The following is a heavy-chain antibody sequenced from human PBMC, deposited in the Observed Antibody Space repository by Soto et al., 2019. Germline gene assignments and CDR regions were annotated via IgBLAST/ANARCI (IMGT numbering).Heavy chain of an antibody. CDR2: TWNDGSHK. V-gene: IGHV3-33*01. CDR3: TTELNDMQAFDI. J-gene: IGHJ3*02. CDR1: GFTFSTYG. D-gene: IGHD1-1*01. Sequence: PGGSLRLSCVASGFTFSTYGMHWVRQAPGKGLEWVAMTWNDGSHKYYADPVKDRFTISRDNFKNTLYLQINSLRDEDSAVYYCTTELNDMQAFDIRGQGTMVTVSS.